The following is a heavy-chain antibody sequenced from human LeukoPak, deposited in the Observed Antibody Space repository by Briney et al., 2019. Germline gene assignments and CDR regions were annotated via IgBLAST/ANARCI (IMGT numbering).Heavy chain of an antibody. CDR1: GVTFSTYG. CDR2: ISYDGRKE. Sequence: PGGSLRLSCAASGVTFSTYGMHWVHQAPGKGLEWVAVISYDGRKEYYADSVKGRFTISRDNSQNTLYLQMNSLRAEDTAVYYCAKDDNGGNNFDYWGQGTLVTVSS. CDR3: AKDDNGGNNFDY. V-gene: IGHV3-30*18. J-gene: IGHJ4*02. D-gene: IGHD4-23*01.